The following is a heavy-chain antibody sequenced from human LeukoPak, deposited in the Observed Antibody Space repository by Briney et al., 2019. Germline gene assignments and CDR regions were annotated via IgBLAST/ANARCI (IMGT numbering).Heavy chain of an antibody. V-gene: IGHV3-21*01. J-gene: IGHJ5*02. D-gene: IGHD5-18*01. CDR1: GFTFSSYS. Sequence: GGSLRLSCAASGFTFSSYSMNWVRQAPGKGLEWVSSISSSSSYIYYGDSVKGRFTISRDNAENSLYLQMNSLRAEDTAVYYCATETGYNYGFDHWGQGTLVTVSS. CDR2: ISSSSSYI. CDR3: ATETGYNYGFDH.